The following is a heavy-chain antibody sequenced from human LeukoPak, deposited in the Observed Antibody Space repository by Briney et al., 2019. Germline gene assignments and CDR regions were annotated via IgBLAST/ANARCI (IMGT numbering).Heavy chain of an antibody. CDR2: MYHTGST. J-gene: IGHJ5*02. CDR1: GGSFSGYY. D-gene: IGHD3-10*01. CDR3: ARSYGSGSYYRGSFFSRWFDP. V-gene: IGHV4-34*01. Sequence: PSETLSLTCAVYGGSFSGYYWSWIRQPPGKGLEWIGEMYHTGSTNYNPSLKSRVTTSLDTSKNQFSLKLSSVTAADTAVYYCARSYGSGSYYRGSFFSRWFDPWGQGTLVTVSS.